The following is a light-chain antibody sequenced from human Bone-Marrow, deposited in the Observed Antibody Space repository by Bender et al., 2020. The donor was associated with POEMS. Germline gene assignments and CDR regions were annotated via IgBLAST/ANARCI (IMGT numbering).Light chain of an antibody. Sequence: QSALTQPASVSGPPGQSITISCTGSSSDVGSYTFVSWYQQVPGKAPKLMIYEGTKRPSGVSSRFSASKSANTASLTISGLQAEDEAVYYCSSYTPTRSWVFGGGTKLTVL. J-gene: IGLJ3*02. CDR1: SSDVGSYTF. V-gene: IGLV2-23*01. CDR3: SSYTPTRSWV. CDR2: EGT.